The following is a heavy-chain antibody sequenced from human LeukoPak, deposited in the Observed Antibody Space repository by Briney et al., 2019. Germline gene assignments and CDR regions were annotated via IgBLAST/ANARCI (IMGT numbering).Heavy chain of an antibody. Sequence: PSETLSLTCTVSGDSINSHSCYWGWIRQPPGKGLEWIGSVYYDGTSYSNPSLKSRVAVFVDTSRDQFSLDLSFVTAADTALYYCVRHISTNTGYFDSCGQGTLVSVSS. CDR1: GDSINSHSCY. CDR2: VYYDGTS. J-gene: IGHJ4*02. D-gene: IGHD5-24*01. V-gene: IGHV4-39*01. CDR3: VRHISTNTGYFDS.